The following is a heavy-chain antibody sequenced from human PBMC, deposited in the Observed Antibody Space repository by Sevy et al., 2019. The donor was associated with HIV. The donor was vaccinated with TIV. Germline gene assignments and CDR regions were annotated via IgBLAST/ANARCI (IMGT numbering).Heavy chain of an antibody. D-gene: IGHD3-22*01. CDR2: ITDSGGST. Sequence: GGSLRLSCAASGFTFSNYAMTWVRQAPGKGLEWVSSITDSGGSTYYADSVKGRFTISRDNSKNTLDLQMSSLRADDSAVYYCAKESSGELISHAEPSYYCVYWGQGTLVTGSS. V-gene: IGHV3-23*01. CDR3: AKESSGELISHAEPSYYCVY. CDR1: GFTFSNYA. J-gene: IGHJ4*02.